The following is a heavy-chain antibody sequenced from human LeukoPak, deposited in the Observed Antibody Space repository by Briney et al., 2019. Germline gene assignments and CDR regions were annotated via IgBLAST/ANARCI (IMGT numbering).Heavy chain of an antibody. D-gene: IGHD3-22*01. CDR2: LYSGSST. J-gene: IGHJ2*01. CDR3: ARVGDYYHWYLDL. CDR1: GFSVSTNY. V-gene: IGHV3-53*01. Sequence: PGGSLRLSCAASGFSVSTNYMNWVRQAPGKGLDWVSILYSGSSTYYTDSVKGRFTISRDNSRNTLYLHMTNLRAEDTAVYYCARVGDYYHWYLDLWGRGSLLTVSS.